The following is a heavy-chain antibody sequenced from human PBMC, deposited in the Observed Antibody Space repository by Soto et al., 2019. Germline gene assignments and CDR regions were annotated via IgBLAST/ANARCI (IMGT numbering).Heavy chain of an antibody. CDR2: ISAYNGNT. V-gene: IGHV1-18*04. CDR3: ARDRSLLLWFGESPFDY. D-gene: IGHD3-10*01. CDR1: GYTFTSYG. J-gene: IGHJ4*02. Sequence: QVQLVQSGAEVKKPGASVKVSCKASGYTFTSYGISWVRQAPGQGLEWMAWISAYNGNTNYAQKLQGRVTMTTDTSTSTAYMELRSLRSDDTAVYYCARDRSLLLWFGESPFDYWGQGTLVTVSS.